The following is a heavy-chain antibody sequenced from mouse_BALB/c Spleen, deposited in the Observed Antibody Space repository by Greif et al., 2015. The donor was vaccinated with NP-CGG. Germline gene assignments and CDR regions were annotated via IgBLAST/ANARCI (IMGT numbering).Heavy chain of an antibody. V-gene: IGHV2-9*02. J-gene: IGHJ1*01. CDR2: IWAGGST. D-gene: IGHD4-1*01. CDR3: ARGGGTWYFDV. CDR1: GFSLTSYG. Sequence: VQGVESGPGLVAPSQSLSITCTVSGFSLTSYGVHWVRQPPGEGLEWLGVIWAGGSTNYNSALMSRLSISKDNSKSXVFLKMNSLQTDDTAMYYCARGGGTWYFDVWGAGTTVTVSS.